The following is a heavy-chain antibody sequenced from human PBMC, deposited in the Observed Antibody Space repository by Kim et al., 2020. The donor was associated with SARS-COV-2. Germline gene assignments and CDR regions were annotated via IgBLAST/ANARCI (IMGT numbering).Heavy chain of an antibody. CDR3: ARDKDRAQEQLVVPTPRWYFDL. CDR2: INPNSGGT. J-gene: IGHJ2*01. CDR1: GYTFTGYY. Sequence: ASVKVSCKASGYTFTGYYMHWVRQAPGQGLEWMGWINPNSGGTNYAQKFQGRVTMTRDTSISTAYMELSRLRSDDTAVYYCARDKDRAQEQLVVPTPRWYFDLWGRGTLVTVSS. D-gene: IGHD6-6*01. V-gene: IGHV1-2*02.